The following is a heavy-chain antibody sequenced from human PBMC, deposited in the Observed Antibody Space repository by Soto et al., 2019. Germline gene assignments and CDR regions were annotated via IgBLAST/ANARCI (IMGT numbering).Heavy chain of an antibody. V-gene: IGHV1-8*01. CDR1: GYTFTSYD. CDR3: KTFGSSWWNDAFDI. D-gene: IGHD6-13*01. J-gene: IGHJ3*02. CDR2: MNPNSGNT. Sequence: ASVKVSCKASGYTFTSYDIDCVRQATGQGLEWMGWMNPNSGNTGYAQKFQGRVTMTRNTSISTAYMELSSLRSEDTAVYYCKTFGSSWWNDAFDIWGQGTMVTVSS.